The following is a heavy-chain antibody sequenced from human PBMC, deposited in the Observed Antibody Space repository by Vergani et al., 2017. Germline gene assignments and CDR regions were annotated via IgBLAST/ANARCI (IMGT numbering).Heavy chain of an antibody. CDR3: ARETTDNYYDSSGSFDY. D-gene: IGHD3-22*01. J-gene: IGHJ4*02. V-gene: IGHV3-33*01. CDR1: GFTFSSYG. Sequence: QVQLVESGGGVGQPGRSLRLSCAASGFTFSSYGMHWVRQAPGKGLEWVAVIWYDGSNKYYADSVKGRFTISRDNSKNTLYLQMNSLRAEDTAVYYCARETTDNYYDSSGSFDYWGQGTLVTVSS. CDR2: IWYDGSNK.